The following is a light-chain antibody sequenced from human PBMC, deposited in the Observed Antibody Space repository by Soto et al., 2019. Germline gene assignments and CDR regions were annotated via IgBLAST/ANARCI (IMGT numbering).Light chain of an antibody. J-gene: IGKJ1*01. CDR1: QSISSW. Sequence: DIQMTQSPSTLSASVGDRVTITCRASQSISSWLAWYQQKPGKAPKLLIYDASSLESGVPSRFSGSGSGTEFTLTISSLQPDDFATYHCQHYNSYSRTFGPGTKVDIK. CDR3: QHYNSYSRT. V-gene: IGKV1-5*01. CDR2: DAS.